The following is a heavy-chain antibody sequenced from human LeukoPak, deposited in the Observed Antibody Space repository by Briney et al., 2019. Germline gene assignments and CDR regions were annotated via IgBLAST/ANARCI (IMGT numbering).Heavy chain of an antibody. V-gene: IGHV3-11*01. Sequence: KPGGSLRLSCAASGFIFPDFFMTWIRQAPGKGLEWVSYISGSGSSIYYADSVRGRFTISRDNAKNSLYLQMNSLRAEDTAVYYCAKSRYCSGGSCYSAFDPWGQGTLVTVSS. J-gene: IGHJ5*02. CDR3: AKSRYCSGGSCYSAFDP. CDR2: ISGSGSSI. D-gene: IGHD2-15*01. CDR1: GFIFPDFF.